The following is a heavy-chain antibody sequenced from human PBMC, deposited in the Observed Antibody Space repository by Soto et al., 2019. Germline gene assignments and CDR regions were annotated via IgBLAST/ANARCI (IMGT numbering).Heavy chain of an antibody. Sequence: GGSLRLSCAASGFTFSSYSMNWVRQAPGKGLEWVSYISSSSSTIYYADSVKGRFTISRDNAKNSLYLQMNSLRAEDTAVYYCATSAAGQPYYYYYMDVWGKGTTVTVSS. CDR1: GFTFSSYS. D-gene: IGHD6-13*01. V-gene: IGHV3-48*01. CDR3: ATSAAGQPYYYYYMDV. J-gene: IGHJ6*03. CDR2: ISSSSSTI.